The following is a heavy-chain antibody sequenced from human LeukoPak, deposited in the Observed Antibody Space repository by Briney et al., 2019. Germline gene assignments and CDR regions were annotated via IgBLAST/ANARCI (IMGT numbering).Heavy chain of an antibody. V-gene: IGHV1-69*01. J-gene: IGHJ4*02. CDR2: IIPIFGTA. CDR3: ASFKDQRATWLGGYFDY. D-gene: IGHD6-19*01. CDR1: GGTFSSYA. Sequence: VASVKVSCKASGGTFSSYAISWVRQAPGQGLEWMGGIIPIFGTANYAQKFQGRVTITADESTSTAYMELSSLRSEGTAVYYCASFKDQRATWLGGYFDYWGQGTLVTVSS.